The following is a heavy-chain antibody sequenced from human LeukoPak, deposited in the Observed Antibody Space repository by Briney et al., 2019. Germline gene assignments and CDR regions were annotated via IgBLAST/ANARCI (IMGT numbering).Heavy chain of an antibody. V-gene: IGHV1-2*02. CDR2: MNPNSGGT. J-gene: IGHJ4*02. Sequence: ASVKVSCKASGYTFIGYYMHWVRQAPGQGLEWMGWMNPNSGGTNYVQKFQGRVTMTTDTSISTAYMELSRLRSDDTAVYYCARDSDSSGRGDYWGQGTLVIVSS. D-gene: IGHD3-22*01. CDR1: GYTFIGYY. CDR3: ARDSDSSGRGDY.